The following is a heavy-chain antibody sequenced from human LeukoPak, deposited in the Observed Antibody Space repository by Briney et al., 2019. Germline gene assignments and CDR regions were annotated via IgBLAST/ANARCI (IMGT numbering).Heavy chain of an antibody. D-gene: IGHD4-17*01. CDR3: ARDPTTVTTIFDS. V-gene: IGHV4-34*01. CDR2: INHSGST. J-gene: IGHJ4*02. CDR1: GGSFSGYY. Sequence: SETLSLTCAVYGGSFSGYYWSWIRQPPGKGLEWIGEINHSGSTNYNPSLKSRVTISVDASKNQFSLKLSSVTAADTAVYYCARDPTTVTTIFDSWGQGTLVTVSS.